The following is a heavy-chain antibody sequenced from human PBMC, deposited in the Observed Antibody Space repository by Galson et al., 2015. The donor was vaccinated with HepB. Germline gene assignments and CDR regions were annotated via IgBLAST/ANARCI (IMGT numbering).Heavy chain of an antibody. J-gene: IGHJ4*02. V-gene: IGHV3-15*01. CDR2: IKGKIDGDTR. Sequence: SLRLSCAASGFRVYNAWVSWVRQTPGKGLKWVGRIKGKIDGDTRDYAAPVKGRFTISRDDSKNMVYLQMNTVNSEDTAAYYCTTDARPTVTYPFEYWGQGTPVTVSS. D-gene: IGHD4-11*01. CDR3: TTDARPTVTYPFEY. CDR1: GFRVYNAW.